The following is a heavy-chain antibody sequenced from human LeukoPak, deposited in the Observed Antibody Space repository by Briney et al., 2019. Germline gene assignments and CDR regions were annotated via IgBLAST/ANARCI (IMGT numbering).Heavy chain of an antibody. D-gene: IGHD3-10*01. CDR3: ARGLTGGYYGSGSYNRPEGNWFDP. J-gene: IGHJ5*02. V-gene: IGHV4-30-2*01. CDR1: GGSISSGGYY. Sequence: SQTLSLTCTVSGGSISSGGYYWSWIRQPPGKSLEWIGYIYHSGSTYYNPSLKSRVTISVDRSKNQFSLKLSSVTAADTAVYYCARGLTGGYYGSGSYNRPEGNWFDPWGQGTLVTVSS. CDR2: IYHSGST.